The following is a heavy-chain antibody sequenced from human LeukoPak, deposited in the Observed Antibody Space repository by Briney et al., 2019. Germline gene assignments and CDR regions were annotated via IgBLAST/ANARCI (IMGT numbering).Heavy chain of an antibody. Sequence: GSSVKVSCKASGGTFSSYAISWVRQAPGQGLEWMGGIIPIFGTANYAQKFQGRVTITADESTSTAYMELSSLRSEDTAVYYYARIDVEEGDRSPSGGAFDIWGQGTMVTVSS. CDR1: GGTFSSYA. D-gene: IGHD3-10*01. V-gene: IGHV1-69*01. CDR2: IIPIFGTA. J-gene: IGHJ3*02. CDR3: ARIDVEEGDRSPSGGAFDI.